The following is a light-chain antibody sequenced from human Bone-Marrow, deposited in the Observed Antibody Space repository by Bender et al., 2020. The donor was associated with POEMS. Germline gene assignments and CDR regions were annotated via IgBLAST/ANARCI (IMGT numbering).Light chain of an antibody. V-gene: IGLV1-40*01. CDR3: QSFDSSLGGSKV. Sequence: QSVLTQPPSMSGAPGQRVTISCTGNTSNLGAGFDVHWYQQLPGTAPKLLIYGNNNRPSGVPDRFSGSKSGTSASLAITGLQAEDEADYYCQSFDSSLGGSKVFGTGTKVTVL. CDR1: TSNLGAGFD. CDR2: GNN. J-gene: IGLJ1*01.